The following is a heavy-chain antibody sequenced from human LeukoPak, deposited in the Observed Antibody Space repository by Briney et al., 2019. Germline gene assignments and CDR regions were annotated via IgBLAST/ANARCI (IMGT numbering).Heavy chain of an antibody. CDR2: IYYSGST. CDR1: GGSISNYY. Sequence: PSETLSLTCTVSGGSISNYYWSWIRQPPGKGLEWIGYIYYSGSTNYNPSLKSRVTISVDTSKNQFSLQLSSVTATDTAVYYCARAGSTSCYDHWGQGTLVTVSS. D-gene: IGHD2-2*01. CDR3: ARAGSTSCYDH. V-gene: IGHV4-59*08. J-gene: IGHJ4*02.